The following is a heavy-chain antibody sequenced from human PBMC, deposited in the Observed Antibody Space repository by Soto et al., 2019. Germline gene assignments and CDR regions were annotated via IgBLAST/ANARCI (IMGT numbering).Heavy chain of an antibody. CDR1: GASITTYY. J-gene: IGHJ4*02. V-gene: IGHV4-59*13. Sequence: SETLSFTCDVSGASITTYYWSWIRQAPGKGLEWIGNVYHTGSTDYNSSLRSRVTISVDTSKNQFSLNMNSVTAADTAVYYCARRLFGSGWTLDSWGQGALVTVSS. CDR3: ARRLFGSGWTLDS. D-gene: IGHD6-19*01. CDR2: VYHTGST.